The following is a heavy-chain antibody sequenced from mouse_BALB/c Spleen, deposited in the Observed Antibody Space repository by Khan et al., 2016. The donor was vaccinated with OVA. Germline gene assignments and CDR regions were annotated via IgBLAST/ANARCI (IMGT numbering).Heavy chain of an antibody. CDR1: GFNIKDTY. D-gene: IGHD2-1*01. V-gene: IGHV14-3*02. J-gene: IGHJ3*01. Sequence: EVQLQQSGAELVKPGASVKLSCSASGFNIKDTYIHWMKQRPEQGLEWIGRIDPPNDDSKYGPKFQAKATLTADTSSNTAYLQLSSLTSEDTAVYDCATLDGNPVAFWGQGTLGSVSA. CDR2: IDPPNDDS. CDR3: ATLDGNPVAF.